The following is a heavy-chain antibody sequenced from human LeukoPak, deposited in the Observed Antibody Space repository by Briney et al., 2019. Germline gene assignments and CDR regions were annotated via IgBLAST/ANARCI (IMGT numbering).Heavy chain of an antibody. Sequence: GESLRQFCSASGFHFNHHSLQWARQAPGKGLEWVSSISSGSGYIYYTDSVKGRFTISRDNAKNSLYLQMNSLRAEDTGVYYCARGYSGSYYFGDYWGQGTLVTVSS. J-gene: IGHJ4*02. CDR2: ISSGSGYI. CDR3: ARGYSGSYYFGDY. D-gene: IGHD1-26*01. CDR1: GFHFNHHS. V-gene: IGHV3-21*01.